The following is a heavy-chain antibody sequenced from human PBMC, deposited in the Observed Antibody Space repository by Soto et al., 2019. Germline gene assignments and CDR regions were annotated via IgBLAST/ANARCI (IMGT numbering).Heavy chain of an antibody. D-gene: IGHD6-6*01. CDR2: IYYSGST. Sequence: SETLSLTCTVSGGSISSSSYYWGWIRQPPGKGLECIGSIYYSGSTYYNPSLKSRVTISVDTSKNQFSLKLSSVTAADTAVYYCARERPDGARLDPRGQGTLVTVSS. J-gene: IGHJ5*02. CDR1: GGSISSSSYY. CDR3: ARERPDGARLDP. V-gene: IGHV4-39*02.